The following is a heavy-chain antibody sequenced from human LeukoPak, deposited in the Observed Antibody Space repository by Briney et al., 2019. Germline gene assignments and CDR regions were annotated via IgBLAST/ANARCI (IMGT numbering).Heavy chain of an antibody. V-gene: IGHV1-46*01. J-gene: IGHJ2*01. D-gene: IGHD1-26*01. CDR2: INPSGGST. CDR3: ARDQGERRWYFDL. Sequence: ASVKVSCKASGYTFTSYYMHWVRQAPGQGLEWMGIINPSGGSTSYAQKFQGRVTMTRDMSTSTVYMELSSLRSEDTAVYYCARDQGERRWYFDLWGRGTLVTVSS. CDR1: GYTFTSYY.